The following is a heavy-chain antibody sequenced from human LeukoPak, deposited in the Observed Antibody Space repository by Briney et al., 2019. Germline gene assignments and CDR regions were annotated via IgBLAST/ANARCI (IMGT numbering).Heavy chain of an antibody. V-gene: IGHV1-18*01. D-gene: IGHD6-25*01. CDR3: ASAASEPRYYYGMDV. J-gene: IGHJ6*02. CDR1: GYTFTSYG. Sequence: ASVKVSCKASGYTFTSYGISWVRQAPGQGLEWMGWISAYNGNTNYAQKLQGRVTMTTDTSTSTAYMELRSLRSDDTAVYYCASAASEPRYYYGMDVWGQGTTVTVSS. CDR2: ISAYNGNT.